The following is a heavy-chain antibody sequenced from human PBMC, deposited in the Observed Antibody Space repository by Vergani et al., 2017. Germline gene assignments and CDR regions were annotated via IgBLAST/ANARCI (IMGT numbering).Heavy chain of an antibody. CDR2: IYYSGST. CDR3: ARGGVTIFGGEYYYYVMDV. V-gene: IGHV4-59*01. Sequence: QVQLQESGPGLVKPSETLSLTCTVSGGSISSYYWSWIRQPPGKGLEWIGYIYYSGSTNYNPSLKSRVTISVDTSKNQFSLKLSSVTAADTAVYYCARGGVTIFGGEYYYYVMDVWGQGTTVTVSS. J-gene: IGHJ6*02. CDR1: GGSISSYY. D-gene: IGHD3-3*01.